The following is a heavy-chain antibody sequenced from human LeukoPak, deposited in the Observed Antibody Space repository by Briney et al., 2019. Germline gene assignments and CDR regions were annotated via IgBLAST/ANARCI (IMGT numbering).Heavy chain of an antibody. CDR2: IYHSGST. D-gene: IGHD6-13*01. Sequence: SETLSLTCTVSGYSISSGYYWGWIRQPPGKGLEWIGSIYHSGSTYYNPSLKSRVTISVDTSKNQFSLKLSSVTAADTAVYYCAREAAAGSYYYYYMDVWGKGTTVTVSS. CDR3: AREAAAGSYYYYYMDV. V-gene: IGHV4-38-2*02. J-gene: IGHJ6*03. CDR1: GYSISSGYY.